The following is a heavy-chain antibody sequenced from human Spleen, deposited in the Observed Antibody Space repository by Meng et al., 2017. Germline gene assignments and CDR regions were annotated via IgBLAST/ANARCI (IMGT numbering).Heavy chain of an antibody. Sequence: QGQLQGSGPGLVRPPETLSLTCTVSGGSVCSISYYWSWIRQPPGRGLEWIGDISYSGSTRYNSSLMSRVTISVDTSKNQFSLKLSSVTAADTAVYYCASQEESGWYAYPGYWGQGTLVTVFS. CDR1: GGSVCSISYY. V-gene: IGHV4-61*01. D-gene: IGHD6-19*01. CDR2: ISYSGST. J-gene: IGHJ4*02. CDR3: ASQEESGWYAYPGY.